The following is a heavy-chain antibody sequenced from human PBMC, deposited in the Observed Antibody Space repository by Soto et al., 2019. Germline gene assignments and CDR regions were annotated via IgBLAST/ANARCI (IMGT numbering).Heavy chain of an antibody. V-gene: IGHV3-23*01. CDR2: ISSSGGST. CDR1: GFTFSSYA. D-gene: IGHD6-13*01. J-gene: IGHJ1*01. CDR3: AKAKDSSSWYPVYFQH. Sequence: GSLRLSCEASGFTFSSYAIIWVRRAPVKGLGWVSAISSSGGSTYYADSVKGRFTISRDNSKNTLYLQMNSLRAEDTAVYYCAKAKDSSSWYPVYFQHWGQGTLVTVSS.